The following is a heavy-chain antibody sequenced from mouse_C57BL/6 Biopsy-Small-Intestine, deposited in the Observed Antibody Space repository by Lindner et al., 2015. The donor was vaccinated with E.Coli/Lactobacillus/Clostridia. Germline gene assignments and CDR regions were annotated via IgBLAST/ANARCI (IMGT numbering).Heavy chain of an antibody. V-gene: IGHV14-4*01. J-gene: IGHJ1*03. Sequence: VQLQESGAELVRPGASVKLSCTASGFNIKDDYMHWVKQRPEQGLEWIGWIDPENGDTEYASKFQGEATITADTSSNTAYLQLSSLTSEDTAVYYCTTIYYGSSYGGYFDVWGTGTTVTVSS. D-gene: IGHD1-1*01. CDR1: GFNIKDDY. CDR2: IDPENGDT. CDR3: TTIYYGSSYGGYFDV.